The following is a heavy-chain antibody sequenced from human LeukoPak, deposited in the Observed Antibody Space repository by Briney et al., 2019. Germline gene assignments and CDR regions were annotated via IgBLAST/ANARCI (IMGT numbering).Heavy chain of an antibody. CDR1: GFTFSNYD. J-gene: IGHJ4*02. Sequence: GRSLRLSCAASGFTFSNYDMHWVRQAPGKGLEWVAVIWYDGSNKYYADFVKGCFTISRDNYKNTLYLQMNRRRDEDTVVYYCARDSATVVTYYFDYWGQGTMVTVSS. CDR3: ARDSATVVTYYFDY. V-gene: IGHV3-33*08. D-gene: IGHD4-23*01. CDR2: IWYDGSNK.